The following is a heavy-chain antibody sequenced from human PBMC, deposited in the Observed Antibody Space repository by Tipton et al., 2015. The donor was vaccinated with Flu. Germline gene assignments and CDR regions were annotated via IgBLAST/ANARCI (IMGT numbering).Heavy chain of an antibody. D-gene: IGHD4-17*01. CDR1: GYTFTTYS. CDR2: INPSGGST. J-gene: IGHJ3*02. Sequence: LVQSGAEVKKPGASVKISCKAFGYTFTTYSMHWVRQAPGQGLEWMGIINPSGGSTTYAQGFQGRVTMTRDTSTSKVHMELSSLRSEDTAVYYCARGPVPGDFGAFDIWGQGTMVTVSS. CDR3: ARGPVPGDFGAFDI. V-gene: IGHV1-46*01.